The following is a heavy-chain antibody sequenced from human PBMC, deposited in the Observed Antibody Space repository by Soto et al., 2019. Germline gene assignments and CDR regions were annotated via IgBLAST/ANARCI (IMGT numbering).Heavy chain of an antibody. Sequence: QVQLVQSGAEVKKPGSSVKVSCKASGGTFSSYAISWVRQAPGQGLEWMGGIIPIFGTANYAQKFQGRVTITADESTSTGYMELSSLRSEDTAVYYCARGKDTAMARSLYYFDYWGQGTLVTVSS. J-gene: IGHJ4*02. CDR1: GGTFSSYA. V-gene: IGHV1-69*12. CDR2: IIPIFGTA. D-gene: IGHD5-18*01. CDR3: ARGKDTAMARSLYYFDY.